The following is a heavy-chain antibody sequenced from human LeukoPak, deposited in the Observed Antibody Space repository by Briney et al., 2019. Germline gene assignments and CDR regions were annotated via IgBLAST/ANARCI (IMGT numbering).Heavy chain of an antibody. D-gene: IGHD2-21*02. CDR1: GYTFINYG. J-gene: IGHJ3*02. CDR2: ISAYNGNT. Sequence: ASVKVSCKASGYTFINYGVSWVRQAPGQGLEWMGWISAYNGNTNYAQNLQDRVTMTTDTSTSTGFLELRGLRSDDTAVYYCARGAYCGGDCASSDSCDIWGQGTMITVSS. V-gene: IGHV1-18*01. CDR3: ARGAYCGGDCASSDSCDI.